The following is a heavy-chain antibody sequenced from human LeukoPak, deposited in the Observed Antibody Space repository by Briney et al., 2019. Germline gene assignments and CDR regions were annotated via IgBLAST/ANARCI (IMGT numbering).Heavy chain of an antibody. CDR2: TKDKPSSYIT. V-gene: IGHV3-72*01. CDR3: VTWHFGRASY. Sequence: PGGSLRLSCAASGFTSSDHYMDWVRQSPGKGREWVGRTKDKPSSYITDYAASVRGRFTISRDVSKNSVYLQMNDLKTDVTAVYYCVTWHFGRASYRGQGTLVTVSS. J-gene: IGHJ4*02. D-gene: IGHD3-3*02. CDR1: GFTSSDHY.